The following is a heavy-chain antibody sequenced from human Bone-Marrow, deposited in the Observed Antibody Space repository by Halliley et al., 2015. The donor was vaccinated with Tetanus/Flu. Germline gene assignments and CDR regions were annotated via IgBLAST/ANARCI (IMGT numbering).Heavy chain of an antibody. Sequence: QLVQSGAEVKKPGESLRISCKGSGYSFTSHWISWVRQMPGKGLEWMGRIDPTDAYSNYSPTFQGHVTISADKSISTAFLQWSSLKASDSAMYYCARTTGNGNYFWCDPWGQGTLVTVSS. CDR1: GYSFTSHW. V-gene: IGHV5-10-1*01. CDR3: ARTTGNGNYFWCDP. J-gene: IGHJ5*02. CDR2: IDPTDAYS. D-gene: IGHD3-22*01.